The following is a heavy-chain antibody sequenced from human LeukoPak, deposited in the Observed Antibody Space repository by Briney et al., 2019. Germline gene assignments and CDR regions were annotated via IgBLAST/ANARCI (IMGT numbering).Heavy chain of an antibody. Sequence: GGSLRLSCEASGFAFGSYAMHWVRQAPGRGLEWVAVISHDGDNTNSGESVRGRFTLSRDNLKNTLYLQMNSLRSEDTAVYYCARGGSSSWGVVSAFDIWGQGTMVTVSS. CDR2: ISHDGDNT. J-gene: IGHJ3*02. D-gene: IGHD6-13*01. CDR1: GFAFGSYA. V-gene: IGHV3-30-3*01. CDR3: ARGGSSSWGVVSAFDI.